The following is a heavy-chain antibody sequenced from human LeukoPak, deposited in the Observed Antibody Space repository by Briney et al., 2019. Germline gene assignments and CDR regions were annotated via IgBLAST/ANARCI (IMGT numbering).Heavy chain of an antibody. CDR2: ISSSSSYI. CDR1: GFTFSSYS. J-gene: IGHJ3*02. V-gene: IGHV3-21*01. CDR3: ARVAQLSGSYVLYAFDI. Sequence: PGGSLRLSCAASGFTFSSYSMNWVRQAPGKGLEWVSSISSSSSYIYYADSVKGRFTISRDNAKNSLYLQMNSLRAEDTAVYYCARVAQLSGSYVLYAFDIWGQGTMVTVSS. D-gene: IGHD1-26*01.